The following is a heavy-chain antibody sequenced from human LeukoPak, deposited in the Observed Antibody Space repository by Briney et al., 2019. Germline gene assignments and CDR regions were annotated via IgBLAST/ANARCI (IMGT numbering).Heavy chain of an antibody. J-gene: IGHJ5*02. D-gene: IGHD3-22*01. V-gene: IGHV3-21*01. CDR3: ARDPIAYYYDSSGYPNLNWFDP. CDR2: ISSSSSYI. CDR1: GFTFDDYG. Sequence: GGSLRLSCAASGFTFDDYGMNWVRQAPGKGLEWVSSISSSSSYIYYADSVKGRFTISRDNAKNSLYLQMNSLRAEDTAVYYCARDPIAYYYDSSGYPNLNWFDPWGQGTLVTVSS.